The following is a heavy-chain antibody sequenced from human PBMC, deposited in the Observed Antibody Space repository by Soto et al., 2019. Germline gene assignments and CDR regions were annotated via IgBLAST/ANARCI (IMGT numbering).Heavy chain of an antibody. CDR1: GGTFSSYT. CDR2: IIPILGIA. J-gene: IGHJ5*02. D-gene: IGHD2-15*01. V-gene: IGHV1-69*02. CDR3: ASVEDRTNWFDP. Sequence: GASVKVSCKASGGTFSSYTISWVRQAPGQGLEWMGRIIPILGIANYAQKFQGRVTITADKSTSTAYMELSSLRSEDTAVYYCASVEDRTNWFDPWGQGTLVTVSS.